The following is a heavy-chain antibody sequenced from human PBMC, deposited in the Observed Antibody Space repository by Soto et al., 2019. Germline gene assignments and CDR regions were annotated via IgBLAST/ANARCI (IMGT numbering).Heavy chain of an antibody. J-gene: IGHJ3*02. CDR2: INPSGGST. D-gene: IGHD1-26*01. CDR3: ARGTEWELQGPAAFDI. V-gene: IGHV1-46*01. CDR1: GYTFTSYY. Sequence: ASVKVSCKASGYTFTSYYMHWVRQAPGQGLEWMGIINPSGGSTSYAQKFQGRVTMTRDTSTSTVYMELSSLRSEDTAVYYCARGTEWELQGPAAFDIWGQGTMVPVS.